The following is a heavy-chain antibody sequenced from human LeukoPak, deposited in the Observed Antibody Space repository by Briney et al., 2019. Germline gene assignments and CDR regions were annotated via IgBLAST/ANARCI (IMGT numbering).Heavy chain of an antibody. Sequence: PSETLSLTCTVSGGSISSSSYYWGWIRQPPGKGLEWIGSIYYSGSTYYNPSLKSRVTISVDTSKNQFSLKLSSVTAADTAVYYCARDTYYDFWSGYYTHSEYSSGWYYFDYWGQGTLVTVSS. CDR2: IYYSGST. CDR1: GGSISSSSYY. J-gene: IGHJ4*02. V-gene: IGHV4-39*02. D-gene: IGHD3-3*01. CDR3: ARDTYYDFWSGYYTHSEYSSGWYYFDY.